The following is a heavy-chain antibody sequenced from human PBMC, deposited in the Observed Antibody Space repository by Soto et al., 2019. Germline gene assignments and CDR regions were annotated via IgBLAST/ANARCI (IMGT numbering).Heavy chain of an antibody. D-gene: IGHD5-12*01. J-gene: IGHJ6*03. CDR1: GDRFTDYY. Sequence: QVQLVQSGAEVKEPGASVTVSCRASGDRFTDYYMHWVRQAPGQGLEWMGWINPNSGDTKYAQKVHGWVTMTRDTSIRTVYMQLSTLGFDDTASYYCARESGGATATLDYYYFYMDVWGTGTTVTVSS. CDR3: ARESGGATATLDYYYFYMDV. CDR2: INPNSGDT. V-gene: IGHV1-2*04.